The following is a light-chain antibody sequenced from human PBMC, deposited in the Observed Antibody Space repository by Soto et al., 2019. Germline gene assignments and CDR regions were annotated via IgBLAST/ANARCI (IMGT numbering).Light chain of an antibody. Sequence: EIVLTQSPGTLSLSPGGRATLSCRASQRVSNNYLGWYQQKPGQAPRLLVYGASRRATGIPDRFSGSGSGTDFTLTISVLEAEDFAVYYCQQYGNSLPWTFGQGTKVDIK. CDR3: QQYGNSLPWT. J-gene: IGKJ1*01. CDR1: QRVSNNY. CDR2: GAS. V-gene: IGKV3-20*01.